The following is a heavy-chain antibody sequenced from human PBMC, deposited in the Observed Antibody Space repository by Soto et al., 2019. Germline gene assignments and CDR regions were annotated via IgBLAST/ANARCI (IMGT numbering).Heavy chain of an antibody. D-gene: IGHD6-13*01. CDR1: GLTFSNYA. CDR3: AKGYSSSWYTYYFDY. Sequence: PGGSLRLSCAASGLTFSNYAMSWVRQAPGKGLEWVSVISGSGGSIYYTDSVKGRFTISRDNSKNTLYLQMNSLRAEDMAVYYCAKGYSSSWYTYYFDYWGQGTLVTVSS. CDR2: ISGSGGSI. J-gene: IGHJ4*02. V-gene: IGHV3-23*01.